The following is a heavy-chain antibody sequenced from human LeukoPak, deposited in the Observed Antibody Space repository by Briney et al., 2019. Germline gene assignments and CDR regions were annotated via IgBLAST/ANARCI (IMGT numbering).Heavy chain of an antibody. CDR1: GGSISSHY. Sequence: AETLSLTCTAFGGSISSHYWSWIRQPPGKGLEWIAYIYYTGTRNYNPPLKSRVTISVDTSKNQISLRLSSVTAADTAVYYCARQGIDAFDIWGQGTLVTVSS. CDR3: ARQGIDAFDI. CDR2: IYYTGTR. V-gene: IGHV4-59*08. J-gene: IGHJ3*02.